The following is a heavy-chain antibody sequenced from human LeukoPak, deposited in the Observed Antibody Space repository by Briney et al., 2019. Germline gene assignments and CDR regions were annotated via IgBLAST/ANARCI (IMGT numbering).Heavy chain of an antibody. J-gene: IGHJ4*02. CDR3: ASHGGL. Sequence: GGSLRLSCAASGFSFSSYGMHWVRQDPGKGLEWVAVIWYDGSNENYADSVKGRFTISRDNSKNMLWLQMNSLRVEDTALYYCASHGGLWGQGTLVAVSS. V-gene: IGHV3-33*01. D-gene: IGHD5-12*01. CDR2: IWYDGSNE. CDR1: GFSFSSYG.